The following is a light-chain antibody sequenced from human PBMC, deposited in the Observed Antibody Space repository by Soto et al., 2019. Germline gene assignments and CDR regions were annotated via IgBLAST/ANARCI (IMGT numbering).Light chain of an antibody. Sequence: IALTPSSETKTLSPGERATLSCRASESLRGNYLTWYQQQSGQAPRLLLYDVSNRATAIPDRFSGSGSGTDFTLTISRLEPEDFAVYYCQQYGSSPPITFGQGTRLEIK. V-gene: IGKV3-20*01. CDR1: ESLRGNY. J-gene: IGKJ5*01. CDR3: QQYGSSPPIT. CDR2: DVS.